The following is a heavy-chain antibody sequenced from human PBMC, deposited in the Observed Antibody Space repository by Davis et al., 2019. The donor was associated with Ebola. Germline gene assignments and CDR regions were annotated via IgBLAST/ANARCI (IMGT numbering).Heavy chain of an antibody. J-gene: IGHJ4*02. CDR1: GFTFSSYG. CDR3: AKDMSDGGYNGAGHLLDY. D-gene: IGHD5-24*01. V-gene: IGHV3-30*18. Sequence: GESLKISCAASGFTFSSYGMHWVRQAPGKGLEWVAVISYDGSNKYYADSVKGRFTISRDNSKNTLYLQMNSLRAEDTAVYYCAKDMSDGGYNGAGHLLDYWGQGTLVTVSS. CDR2: ISYDGSNK.